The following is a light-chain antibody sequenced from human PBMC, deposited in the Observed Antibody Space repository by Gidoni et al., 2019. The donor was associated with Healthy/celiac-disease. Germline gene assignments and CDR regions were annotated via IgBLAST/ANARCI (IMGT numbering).Light chain of an antibody. CDR1: KLGDKY. CDR3: QAWDSSRV. CDR2: QDS. J-gene: IGLJ3*02. V-gene: IGLV3-1*01. Sequence: SYELTQPPSVSVSPGQTASITCSGDKLGDKYACWYQQKPGQSPVLVIYQDSKRPSVIPERFSGSNSGNTATLTISGTQAMDEADYYCQAWDSSRVFGGGTKLTVL.